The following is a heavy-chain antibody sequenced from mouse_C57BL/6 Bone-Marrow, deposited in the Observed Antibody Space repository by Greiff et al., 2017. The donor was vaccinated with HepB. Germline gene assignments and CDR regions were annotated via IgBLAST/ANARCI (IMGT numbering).Heavy chain of an antibody. CDR2: ISNGGGST. Sequence: EVKLMESGGGLVQPGGSLKLSCAASGFTFSDYYMYWVRQTPEKRLEWVAYISNGGGSTYYPDTVKGRFTISRDNAKIPLYLQMSRLKSEDTAMYYCARYSYYYGSSWFAYWGQGTLVTVSA. CDR1: GFTFSDYY. V-gene: IGHV5-12*01. J-gene: IGHJ3*01. CDR3: ARYSYYYGSSWFAY. D-gene: IGHD1-1*01.